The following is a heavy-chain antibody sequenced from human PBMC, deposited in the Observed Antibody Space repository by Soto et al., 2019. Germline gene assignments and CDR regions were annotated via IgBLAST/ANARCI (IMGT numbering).Heavy chain of an antibody. D-gene: IGHD2-15*01. J-gene: IGHJ4*02. CDR3: ARVYCSGGSCYSIDY. CDR2: ISGYDGRT. CDR1: GYAFTRYG. Sequence: ASVKVSCKTSGYAFTRYGISWVRQAPGQGLEWMGWISGYDGRTNFAQKVQDRVTMTRDTSTSTVYMELSSLRSEDTAVYYCARVYCSGGSCYSIDYWGQGTLVTVSS. V-gene: IGHV1-18*01.